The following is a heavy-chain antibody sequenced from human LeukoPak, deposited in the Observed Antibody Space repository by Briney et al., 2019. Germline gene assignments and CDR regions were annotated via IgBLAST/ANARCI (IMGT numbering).Heavy chain of an antibody. V-gene: IGHV1-18*01. CDR3: ARRGTYFDP. D-gene: IGHD1-7*01. Sequence: ASVKVSCKXSGYTFISYGISWVRQAPGQGLEWMGWISTLNGNTNYIPKFQGRITMTTDTSTSTAYMELRSLRSDDTAVYYCARRGTYFDPWGQGTLVSVSS. CDR2: ISTLNGNT. J-gene: IGHJ5*02. CDR1: GYTFISYG.